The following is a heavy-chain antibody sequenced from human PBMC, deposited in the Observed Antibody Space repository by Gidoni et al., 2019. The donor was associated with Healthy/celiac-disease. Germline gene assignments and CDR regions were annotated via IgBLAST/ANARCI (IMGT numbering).Heavy chain of an antibody. CDR2: IYHSGST. J-gene: IGHJ4*02. D-gene: IGHD6-19*01. CDR3: ARVYGGGWPYGGGRAY. CDR1: GGSISSSNW. Sequence: QVQLQESGPGQVKPSGTLSLTCAVSGGSISSSNWWSRVRQPPGQGLEWIGEIYHSGSTTYNPPLQCLVPIPVHTSNTQCSLTLRSAPAPASAVFSCARVYGGGWPYGGGRAYWGQGTLVTVSS. V-gene: IGHV4-4*02.